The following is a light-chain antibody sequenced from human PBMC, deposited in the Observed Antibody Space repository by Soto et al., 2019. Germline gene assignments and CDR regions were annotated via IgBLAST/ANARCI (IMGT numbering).Light chain of an antibody. CDR1: SNDVGSYNL. J-gene: IGLJ1*01. CDR3: SSYAGSTYYV. Sequence: QSVLTQPASVSGSPGQSITISCTGTSNDVGSYNLVSWYQHHPGKAPKLMIFEGSKRPSGVSNRFSGSKSGNTASLTISGLQAEAEADFYSSSYAGSTYYVSGTGTKVP. CDR2: EGS. V-gene: IGLV2-23*01.